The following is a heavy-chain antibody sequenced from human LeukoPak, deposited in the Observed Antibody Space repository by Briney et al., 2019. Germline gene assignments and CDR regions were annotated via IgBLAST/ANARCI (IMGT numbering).Heavy chain of an antibody. D-gene: IGHD1-26*01. V-gene: IGHV3-21*01. Sequence: GGSLRLSCAASGFTFSSYSMNWVRQAPGKGLEWVSFISSSSAHINYADSVKGRFTISRDNPRNPLYLQTNSLRAEDTAVYYCARDIGGSYTAIDYWGQGTLVTVSS. J-gene: IGHJ4*02. CDR1: GFTFSSYS. CDR2: ISSSSAHI. CDR3: ARDIGGSYTAIDY.